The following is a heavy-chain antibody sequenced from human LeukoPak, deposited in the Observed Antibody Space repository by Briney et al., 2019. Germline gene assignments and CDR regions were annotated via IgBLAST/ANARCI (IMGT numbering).Heavy chain of an antibody. D-gene: IGHD2-8*01. CDR1: GVSMSAFK. V-gene: IGHV4-4*09. CDR3: ATSNDAKIAPFDH. CDR2: INTKGET. Sequence: SETLSLTCAVSGVSMSAFKWSWVRQSPEKGLEWIGCINTKGETSYNPSLKSRVIASVDTSKSQFYLRLTSVTAADTAVYYCATSNDAKIAPFDHWGQGALVTVSS. J-gene: IGHJ4*02.